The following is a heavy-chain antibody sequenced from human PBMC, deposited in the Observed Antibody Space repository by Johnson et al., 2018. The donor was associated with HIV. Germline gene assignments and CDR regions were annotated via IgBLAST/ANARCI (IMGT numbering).Heavy chain of an antibody. V-gene: IGHV3-30*03. CDR1: RFTFSSYG. CDR3: ARAYNFWSGENDAFDI. Sequence: QVQLVESGGGVVQPGRSLRLSCAASRFTFSSYGMHWVRQAPGKGLEWVAVISYDGSNKYYADSVKGRFTISRDNSKNTLYLQMNSLRAEDTAVYYCARAYNFWSGENDAFDIWGQGTMVTVSS. CDR2: ISYDGSNK. D-gene: IGHD3-3*01. J-gene: IGHJ3*02.